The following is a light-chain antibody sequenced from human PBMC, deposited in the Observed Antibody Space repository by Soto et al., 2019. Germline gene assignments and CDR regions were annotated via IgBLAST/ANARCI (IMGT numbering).Light chain of an antibody. Sequence: QSALTQPASVSGSPGQSITISCTGTSSDVGGYNYVSWYQQHPGKAPKLMIYDVSNRPSGVSNRFSGSKSDNTASLTISGLQAEDEADYYCSSYTRSSALYVFGTGTKPTVL. CDR1: SSDVGGYNY. J-gene: IGLJ1*01. CDR3: SSYTRSSALYV. CDR2: DVS. V-gene: IGLV2-14*01.